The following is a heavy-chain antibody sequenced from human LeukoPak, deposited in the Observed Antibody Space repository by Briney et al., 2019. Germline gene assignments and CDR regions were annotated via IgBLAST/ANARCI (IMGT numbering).Heavy chain of an antibody. Sequence: PSETLSLTCAVYGGSFSGYYWSWIRQPPGKGLEWIGEINHSGSTNYNPSLKSRVTISVDTSKNQFSLKLSSVTAADTAVYYCARVGCGSGSYRLSYYFDYWGQGTLVTVSS. J-gene: IGHJ4*02. CDR1: GGSFSGYY. CDR3: ARVGCGSGSYRLSYYFDY. V-gene: IGHV4-34*01. D-gene: IGHD3-10*01. CDR2: INHSGST.